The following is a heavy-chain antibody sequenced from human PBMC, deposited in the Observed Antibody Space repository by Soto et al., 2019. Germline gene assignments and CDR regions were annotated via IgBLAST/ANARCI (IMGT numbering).Heavy chain of an antibody. CDR1: GYSISSGNY. V-gene: IGHV4-38-2*01. J-gene: IGHJ6*02. CDR2: LYHIGST. Sequence: PSETLSLTCAVSGYSISSGNYWAWIRQPPGRGLEWIGSLYHIGSTHYNTSLKSRVTISVDTSKNHFSLKLSSVTAADTAVYYCARGETATRWWVYYYYGMDVWGQGTTVTVSS. D-gene: IGHD1-26*01. CDR3: ARGETATRWWVYYYYGMDV.